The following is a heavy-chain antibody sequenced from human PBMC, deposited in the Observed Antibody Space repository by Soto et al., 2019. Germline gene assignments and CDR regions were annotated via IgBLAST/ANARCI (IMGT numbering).Heavy chain of an antibody. J-gene: IGHJ5*02. D-gene: IGHD6-6*01. Sequence: SETLSLTCIVSGGSISSSSYYWGWIRQPPGKGLEWIGSIYYSGSTYYNPSLKSRVTISVDTSKNQFSLKLSSVTAADTAVFYCARNRARNWFDPWGQGTLVTVPQ. CDR1: GGSISSSSYY. CDR3: ARNRARNWFDP. CDR2: IYYSGST. V-gene: IGHV4-39*01.